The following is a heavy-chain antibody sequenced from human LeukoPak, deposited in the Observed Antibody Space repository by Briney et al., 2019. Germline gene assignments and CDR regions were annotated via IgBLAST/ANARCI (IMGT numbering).Heavy chain of an antibody. J-gene: IGHJ4*02. Sequence: ASVKVPCKASGYTFTSYYMHWVRQASGQGLEWMGIINPSGGSTSYAQKFQGRVTMTRDTSTSTVYMELSSLRSEDTAVYYCARQEYSYGFDYWGQGTLVTVSS. V-gene: IGHV1-46*01. CDR1: GYTFTSYY. CDR2: INPSGGST. CDR3: ARQEYSYGFDY. D-gene: IGHD5-18*01.